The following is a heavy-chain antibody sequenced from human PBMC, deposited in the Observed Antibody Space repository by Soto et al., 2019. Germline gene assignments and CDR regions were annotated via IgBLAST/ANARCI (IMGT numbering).Heavy chain of an antibody. J-gene: IGHJ4*02. CDR2: IYYSGST. V-gene: IGHV4-39*01. Sequence: SETLALTCTVYGGSISSSSYYWGWIRQPPGKGLEWIGGIYYSGSTYYNPSLKSRVTISVDTSKNQFSLKLSSVTAADTAVYYCARHDITGTTFDYRCQGTLVTVSS. CDR3: ARHDITGTTFDY. CDR1: GGSISSSSYY. D-gene: IGHD1-7*01.